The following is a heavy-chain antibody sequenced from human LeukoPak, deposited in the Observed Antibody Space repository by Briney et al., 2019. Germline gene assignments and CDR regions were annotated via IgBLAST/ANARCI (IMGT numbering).Heavy chain of an antibody. V-gene: IGHV4-39*01. CDR2: IYYSGST. D-gene: IGHD3-10*01. CDR3: ASHLILLWFGELENWFDY. J-gene: IGHJ4*02. CDR1: GGSISSSSYY. Sequence: SETLSLTCTVSGGSISSSSYYWGWIRQPPGKGPEWIGSIYYSGSTYYNPSLKGRVTISVDTSKNQFSLKLSSVTAADTAVYYCASHLILLWFGELENWFDYWGQGTLVTVSS.